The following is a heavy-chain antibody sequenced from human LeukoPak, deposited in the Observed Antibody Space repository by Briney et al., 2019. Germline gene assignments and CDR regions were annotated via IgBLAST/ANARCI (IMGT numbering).Heavy chain of an antibody. Sequence: GGSLRLSCAASGFTFSDHYMSWIRQAPGKGLEWVSYISSSGSTIYYADSVKGRFTISRDNAKNSLYLQMNSLRAEDTAVYYCARGKATYYYDSSGYYYGTVNYFDYWGQGTLVTVSS. J-gene: IGHJ4*02. D-gene: IGHD3-22*01. CDR3: ARGKATYYYDSSGYYYGTVNYFDY. CDR1: GFTFSDHY. CDR2: ISSSGSTI. V-gene: IGHV3-11*01.